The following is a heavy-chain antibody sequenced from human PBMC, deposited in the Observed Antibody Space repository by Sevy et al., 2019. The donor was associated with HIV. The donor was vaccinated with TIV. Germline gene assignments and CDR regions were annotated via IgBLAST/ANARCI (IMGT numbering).Heavy chain of an antibody. J-gene: IGHJ4*02. V-gene: IGHV1-18*04. D-gene: IGHD6-19*01. Sequence: ASVKVSCKASGYTFTSYGISWVRQAPGQGLEWMGWISAYNGNTNYAQKLQGRVTMTTDTSTSTAYMELRSLRSDDTAVYYCARAPSIAVAVGFDYWGQGTLVTVSS. CDR2: ISAYNGNT. CDR3: ARAPSIAVAVGFDY. CDR1: GYTFTSYG.